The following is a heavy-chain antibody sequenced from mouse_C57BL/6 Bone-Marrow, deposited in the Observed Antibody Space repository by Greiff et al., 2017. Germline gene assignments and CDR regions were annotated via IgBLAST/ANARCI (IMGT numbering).Heavy chain of an antibody. D-gene: IGHD2-3*01. CDR1: GFSLTSYG. J-gene: IGHJ3*01. CDR3: AIGYYWFAY. V-gene: IGHV2-5*01. Sequence: QVQLQQSGPGLVQPSQSLSITCTVSGFSLTSYGVHWVRQSPGKGPEWLGVLWRGGSTDYNAAFMSRLSITKDHSKSQVFFKMNSLQAADTAIYCCAIGYYWFAYWGQGTLVTVSA. CDR2: LWRGGST.